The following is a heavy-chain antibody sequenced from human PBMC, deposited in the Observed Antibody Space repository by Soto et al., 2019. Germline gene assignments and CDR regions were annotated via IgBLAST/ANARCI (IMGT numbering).Heavy chain of an antibody. V-gene: IGHV4-31*02. CDR1: GDSITGSGHF. CDR2: IYDNDNT. D-gene: IGHD3-9*01. Sequence: PSETLSLTCSVSGDSITGSGHFWTWVRQHPGKGLEWIGYIYDNDNTYYNPSLKSRASISLDTSQNQFSLRLTSLTSADTAVYYCVRDRSHVLTRYFDSWGQGTLVTVSS. J-gene: IGHJ4*02. CDR3: VRDRSHVLTRYFDS.